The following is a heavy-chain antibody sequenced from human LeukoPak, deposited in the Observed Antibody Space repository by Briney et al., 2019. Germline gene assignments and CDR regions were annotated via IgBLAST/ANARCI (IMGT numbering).Heavy chain of an antibody. CDR1: GYTFSNYA. CDR2: ISTYTGNT. Sequence: APVKASCKTSGYTFSNYAISWVRQAPGQGLEWMGWISTYTGNTKYAQKFLGRVTMTTETSTSTAFMELRSLESDDTAVYYCARDYGSGTYSLYYYGLDVWGQGTTVTVSS. CDR3: ARDYGSGTYSLYYYGLDV. D-gene: IGHD3-10*01. V-gene: IGHV1-18*01. J-gene: IGHJ6*02.